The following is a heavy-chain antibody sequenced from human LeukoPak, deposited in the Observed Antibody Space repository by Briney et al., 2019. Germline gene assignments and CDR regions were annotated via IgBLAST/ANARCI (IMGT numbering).Heavy chain of an antibody. CDR2: IYNNGDT. J-gene: IGHJ3*01. CDR3: TSRGFRLPLDAFDV. V-gene: IGHV4-39*01. Sequence: SETLSLTCTVSGGPLTSSAYYWVWVRQSPGRGLEWLGSIYNNGDTYYNPSFESRVTIAIETSKNQFSLKMTSVTAADTAAYYCTSRGFRLPLDAFDVWGQGTRVAVSS. D-gene: IGHD5-24*01. CDR1: GGPLTSSAYY.